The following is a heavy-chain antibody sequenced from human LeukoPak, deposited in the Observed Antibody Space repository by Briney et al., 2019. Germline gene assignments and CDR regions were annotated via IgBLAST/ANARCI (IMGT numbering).Heavy chain of an antibody. CDR1: GGSISSGGYY. V-gene: IGHV4-31*03. D-gene: IGHD3-3*01. CDR3: ARDGEINNWFDP. CDR2: IYYSGST. J-gene: IGHJ5*02. Sequence: SETLSLTCTVSGGSISSGGYYWSWIRQHPGKGLEWIGYIYYSGSTYYNPSLKSRVTISVDTSKNQFSLKLNSVTAADTAVYYCARDGEINNWFDPWGQETLVTVSS.